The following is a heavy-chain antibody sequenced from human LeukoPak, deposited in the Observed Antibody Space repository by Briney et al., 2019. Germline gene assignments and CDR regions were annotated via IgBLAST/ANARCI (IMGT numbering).Heavy chain of an antibody. CDR3: AKGDSGHDPSIHPPGAFDY. CDR1: GFTVSSNY. D-gene: IGHD2-21*02. CDR2: IYSGGST. Sequence: PGGSLRLSCAASGFTVSSNYMSWVRQAPGKGLEWVSVIYSGGSTYYADSVKGRFTISRDNIKNSLFLQMNSLRPEDSALYYCAKGDSGHDPSIHPPGAFDYWGQGTLVTVSS. V-gene: IGHV3-53*05. J-gene: IGHJ4*02.